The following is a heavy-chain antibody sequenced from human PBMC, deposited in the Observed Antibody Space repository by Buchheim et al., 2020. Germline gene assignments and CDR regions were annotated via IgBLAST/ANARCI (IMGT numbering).Heavy chain of an antibody. CDR2: ISGSGGST. CDR1: GFTFSSYA. CDR3: AKDLLRWSSYYYYGMDV. J-gene: IGHJ6*02. Sequence: EVQLLESGGGLVQPGGSLRLSCAASGFTFSSYAMSWVRQAPGKGLEWVSAISGSGGSTYYADSVKGRFTISRDNSKNTLDLQMNSLRAEDTAVYYCAKDLLRWSSYYYYGMDVWGQGTT. D-gene: IGHD4-23*01. V-gene: IGHV3-23*01.